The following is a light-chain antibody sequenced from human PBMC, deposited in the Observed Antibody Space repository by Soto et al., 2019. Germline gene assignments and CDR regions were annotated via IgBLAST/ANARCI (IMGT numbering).Light chain of an antibody. CDR3: CSYAGSSTYV. CDR1: SSDVGGFNL. CDR2: EGS. Sequence: QSAPTQPVSVSGSPGQSITISCTGTSSDVGGFNLVSWYQQHPGKAPKLMIYEGSERPSGVSDRFSGSKSGNTASLTISGLQAADEADYYCCSYAGSSTYVFGTGTKLTVL. J-gene: IGLJ1*01. V-gene: IGLV2-23*01.